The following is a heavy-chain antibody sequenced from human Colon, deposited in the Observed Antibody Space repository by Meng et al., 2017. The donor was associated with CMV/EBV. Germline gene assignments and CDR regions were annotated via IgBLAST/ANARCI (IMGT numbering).Heavy chain of an antibody. J-gene: IGHJ4*02. Sequence: GESLKISCAASGFTFRGCAMSWVRQAPGKGLEWVSTITASDANTYHADSVQGRFTISRDTSKNSLYLQMNSLRGDDTAVYYCVKVGDYPGGYFDHWGLGTPVTVSS. CDR1: GFTFRGCA. D-gene: IGHD4-17*01. CDR2: ITASDANT. CDR3: VKVGDYPGGYFDH. V-gene: IGHV3-23*01.